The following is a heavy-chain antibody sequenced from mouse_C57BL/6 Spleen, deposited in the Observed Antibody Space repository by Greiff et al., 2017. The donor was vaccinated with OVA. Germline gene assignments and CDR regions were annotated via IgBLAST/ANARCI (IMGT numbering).Heavy chain of an antibody. J-gene: IGHJ2*01. Sequence: EVKLMESGPGLVKPSQSLSLTCSVTGYSITSGYYWNWIRQFPGNKLEWMGYISYDGSNNYNPSLKNRISITRAPSKNQFFLRLNSVTTEKTPTNYCAGGNYSGSRVYFDYWGQGTTLTVSS. CDR3: AGGNYSGSRVYFDY. V-gene: IGHV3-6*01. D-gene: IGHD1-1*01. CDR2: ISYDGSN. CDR1: GYSITSGYY.